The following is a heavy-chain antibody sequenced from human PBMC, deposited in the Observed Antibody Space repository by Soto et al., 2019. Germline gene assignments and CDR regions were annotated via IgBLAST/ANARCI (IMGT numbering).Heavy chain of an antibody. CDR2: INTGNGNT. Sequence: QVQLVQSGAEVKKPGASVKVSCKASGYTFTTYVLHWVRQAPGQRLAWMGWINTGNGNTKYSQMFQGRVTITTDTSASTAYMELTSLRSEDTAVFYCARWGIGAGGFDYWGQGTLVTVSS. CDR3: ARWGIGAGGFDY. V-gene: IGHV1-3*04. D-gene: IGHD6-13*01. CDR1: GYTFTTYV. J-gene: IGHJ4*02.